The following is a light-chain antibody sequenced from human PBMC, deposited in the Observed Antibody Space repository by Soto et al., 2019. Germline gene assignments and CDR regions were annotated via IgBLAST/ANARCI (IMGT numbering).Light chain of an antibody. V-gene: IGLV2-18*02. J-gene: IGLJ1*01. CDR3: SSYTSSSTDV. Sequence: QSALTQPPSASGSPGQSVTISCTGTKSDIGVYDFVSWYQHHPGKAPRLIIYEVVQRPSGVPDRFSGSKSGNTASLTISGLQAEDEAEYYCSSYTSSSTDVFGTGTKVTVL. CDR2: EVV. CDR1: KSDIGVYDF.